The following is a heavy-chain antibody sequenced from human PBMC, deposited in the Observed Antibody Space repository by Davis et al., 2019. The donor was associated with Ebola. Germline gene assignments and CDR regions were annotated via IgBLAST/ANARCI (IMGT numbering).Heavy chain of an antibody. CDR3: ARDSVLVPAASYYYYGMDV. Sequence: MPSETLSLTCSVYGGSFSDYYWTWIRQPPGKGLEWIGEINHDGNSHYHPSLKSRVTMSVDTSKNQFSLKLSSVTAADTAVYYCARDSVLVPAASYYYYGMDVWGQGTTVTVSS. V-gene: IGHV4-34*01. D-gene: IGHD2-2*01. J-gene: IGHJ6*02. CDR1: GGSFSDYY. CDR2: INHDGNS.